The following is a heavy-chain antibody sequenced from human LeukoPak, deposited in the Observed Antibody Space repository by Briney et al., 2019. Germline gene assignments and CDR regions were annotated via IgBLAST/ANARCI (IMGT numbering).Heavy chain of an antibody. J-gene: IGHJ4*02. Sequence: GGSLRLSCAASGFTFSSYWMSWVRQAPGKGLEWVANIKQDGSEKYYVDSVKGRFTISRDNSKNTLYLQMNSLRAEDTAVYYCAKDFTRRDVLRYFDWLKDYWGQGTLVTVSS. CDR1: GFTFSSYW. CDR2: IKQDGSEK. CDR3: AKDFTRRDVLRYFDWLKDY. V-gene: IGHV3-7*03. D-gene: IGHD3-9*01.